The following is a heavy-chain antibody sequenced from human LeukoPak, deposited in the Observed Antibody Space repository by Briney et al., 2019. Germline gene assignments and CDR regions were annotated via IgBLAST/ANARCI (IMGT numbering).Heavy chain of an antibody. CDR3: ARDPPPDSFCSGGSCYSPVGFDT. Sequence: ASVKVSCKASGYTFTSYGISWVRQAPGQGLEWMGWISAYNGNTKNAQKFQGRVTMTTDTSTSTAYMELRSLRSDDTAVYYCARDPPPDSFCSGGSCYSPVGFDTWGQGTMVTVSS. V-gene: IGHV1-18*01. CDR2: ISAYNGNT. J-gene: IGHJ3*02. CDR1: GYTFTSYG. D-gene: IGHD2-15*01.